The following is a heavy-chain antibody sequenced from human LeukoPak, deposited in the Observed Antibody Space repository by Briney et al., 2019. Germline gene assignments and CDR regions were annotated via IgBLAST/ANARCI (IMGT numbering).Heavy chain of an antibody. D-gene: IGHD1-26*01. J-gene: IGHJ4*02. CDR1: GFGFTTHD. Sequence: GGSLRLSFVASGFGFTTHDMSWGRQAPGKGPEWVSSISGSGTGTYYTDSVKGRFTISRDTSKNTLYMQMNNLRVEDTAVYYCVKGYHFDWWGQGTLVTVSS. V-gene: IGHV3-23*01. CDR2: ISGSGTGT. CDR3: VKGYHFDW.